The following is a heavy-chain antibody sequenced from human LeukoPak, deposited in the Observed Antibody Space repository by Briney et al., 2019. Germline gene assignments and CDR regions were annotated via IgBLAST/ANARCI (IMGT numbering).Heavy chain of an antibody. CDR2: IYYSGST. CDR1: GGSISSYY. V-gene: IGHV4-59*08. CDR3: ATTPHYYDSSGYSLFDY. Sequence: SETLSLTCTVSGGSISSYYWSWIRQPPGKGLEWIGYIYYSGSTNYNPSLKSRVTISVDTSKNQFSLKLSSVTAADTAVYYCATTPHYYDSSGYSLFDYWGQGTLVTVSS. D-gene: IGHD3-22*01. J-gene: IGHJ4*02.